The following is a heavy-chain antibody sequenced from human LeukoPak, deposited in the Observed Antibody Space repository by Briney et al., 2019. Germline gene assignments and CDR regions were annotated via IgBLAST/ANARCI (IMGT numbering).Heavy chain of an antibody. J-gene: IGHJ4*02. D-gene: IGHD3-22*01. Sequence: SETLSLTCAVYGGSFSGYYWSWIRQPPGKGLEWIGEINHSGSTNYNPSLKSRVTISVDTSKNQFSLKLSSVTAADTAVYYCARVETYYYDTSGYYLFDYWGQGTLVTVSS. CDR3: ARVETYYYDTSGYYLFDY. V-gene: IGHV4-34*01. CDR2: INHSGST. CDR1: GGSFSGYY.